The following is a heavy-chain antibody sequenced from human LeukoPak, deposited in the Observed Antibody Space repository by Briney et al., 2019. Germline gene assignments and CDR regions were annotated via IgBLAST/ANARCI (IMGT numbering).Heavy chain of an antibody. CDR3: AKEDLHY. CDR2: IRYDGSNK. V-gene: IGHV3-30*02. CDR1: GFTFSSYG. Sequence: GGSLRLSCAASGFTFSSYGMHWVRQAPGKGLEWVAFIRYDGSNKYYADSVKGRFTISRDNSKNTLYLQMNSLRAEDTAVYYCAKEDLHYWGQGTLVTVSS. J-gene: IGHJ4*02.